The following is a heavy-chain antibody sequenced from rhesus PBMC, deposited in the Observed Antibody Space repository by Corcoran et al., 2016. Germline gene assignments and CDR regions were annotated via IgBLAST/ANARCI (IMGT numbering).Heavy chain of an antibody. CDR3: ARDRPGLDS. Sequence: QVQLQESGPGLVKPSETLSLTCAVSGGSISSGYYYWSWIRQPPGKGLEWIGYITYSGSTSYNPSLKSRVTISRVTSKNQFSLKLSSVTAADTAVYYCARDRPGLDSWGQGVVVTVSS. V-gene: IGHV4-122*02. CDR2: ITYSGST. J-gene: IGHJ6*01. CDR1: GGSISSGYYY.